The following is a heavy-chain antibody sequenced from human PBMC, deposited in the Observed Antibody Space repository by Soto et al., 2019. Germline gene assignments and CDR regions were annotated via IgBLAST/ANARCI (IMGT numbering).Heavy chain of an antibody. CDR1: GFTFTNYA. Sequence: EVQLLESGGDLVQPGGSLRLSCAASGFTFTNYAMTWVRQAPGKGLEWVSTISGGGSITYYADSLKGRFTISRDNSKNTLYLKRNSLRAEDTAVYYCAKTIRGGYSSSWYYFDYWGQGTLVTVSS. CDR3: AKTIRGGYSSSWYYFDY. J-gene: IGHJ4*02. CDR2: ISGGGSIT. V-gene: IGHV3-23*01. D-gene: IGHD6-13*01.